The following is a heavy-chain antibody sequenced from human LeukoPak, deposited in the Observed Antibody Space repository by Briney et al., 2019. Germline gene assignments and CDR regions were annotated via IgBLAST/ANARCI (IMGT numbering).Heavy chain of an antibody. CDR3: AKDQYSYGYWSWDY. V-gene: IGHV3-23*01. D-gene: IGHD5-18*01. J-gene: IGHJ4*02. CDR1: GFTVSSNY. Sequence: GGSLRLSCAASGFTVSSNYMSWVRQAPGKGLEWVSAISGSGGSTYYADSVKGRFTISRDNSKNTLYLQMNSLRAEDTAVYYCAKDQYSYGYWSWDYWGQGTLVTVSS. CDR2: ISGSGGST.